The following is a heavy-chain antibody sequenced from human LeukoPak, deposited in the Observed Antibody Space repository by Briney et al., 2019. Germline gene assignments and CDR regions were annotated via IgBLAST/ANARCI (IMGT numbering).Heavy chain of an antibody. Sequence: GGSLRLSCAASLYTFCGSAMCWVRATLGKRRGWVGRIRSKVNSYATTYAASVEGRFTISREDSKNTAYMQMNSMKSEDTVVNYCTRHEEMATSYYYYYYMDVWGKGTTATVSS. D-gene: IGHD5-24*01. J-gene: IGHJ6*03. CDR1: LYTFCGSA. CDR3: TRHEEMATSYYYYYYMDV. V-gene: IGHV3-73*01. CDR2: IRSKVNSYAT.